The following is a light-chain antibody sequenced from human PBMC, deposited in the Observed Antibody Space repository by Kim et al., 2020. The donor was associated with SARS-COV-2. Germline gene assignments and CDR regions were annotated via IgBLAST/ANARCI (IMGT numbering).Light chain of an antibody. Sequence: EIVLTQSPGTLSLSPGERATLSCRASQSVGSSYLAWYQQKPGQAPRLRIYGASSRATGIPDRFSGSGSGTDFTLTISSLEPEDIAVYYCQQYGSAPWTFGQGTNWEI. CDR1: QSVGSSY. CDR2: GAS. V-gene: IGKV3-20*01. CDR3: QQYGSAPWT. J-gene: IGKJ1*01.